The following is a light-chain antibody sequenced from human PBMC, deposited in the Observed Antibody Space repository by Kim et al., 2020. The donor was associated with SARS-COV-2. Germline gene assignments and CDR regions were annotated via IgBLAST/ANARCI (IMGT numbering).Light chain of an antibody. CDR1: QDISGW. J-gene: IGKJ4*01. CDR3: QQANTIPLT. CDR2: GAS. Sequence: DIQMTQSPSSVSASVGDRVTISCRASQDISGWLAWYQFKAGKAPKLLIYGASRLQDGVPPRFTGSASGTDFTLTINNLQPEDFATDYCQQANTIPLTFGGGTKVDIK. V-gene: IGKV1-12*01.